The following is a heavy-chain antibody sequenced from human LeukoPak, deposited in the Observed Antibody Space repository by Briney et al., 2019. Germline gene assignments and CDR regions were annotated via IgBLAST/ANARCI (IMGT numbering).Heavy chain of an antibody. CDR3: ARGGADFWNGFTANSGFDY. J-gene: IGHJ4*02. Sequence: PSETLSLTCTVSGGSISSSSYYWGWIRQPPGKGLEWIGSIYYSGSTYYNPSLKSRVTISVDTSKNQFSLKLSSVTAADTAVYFCARGGADFWNGFTANSGFDYWGQGILVTVSS. V-gene: IGHV4-39*01. D-gene: IGHD3-3*01. CDR1: GGSISSSSYY. CDR2: IYYSGST.